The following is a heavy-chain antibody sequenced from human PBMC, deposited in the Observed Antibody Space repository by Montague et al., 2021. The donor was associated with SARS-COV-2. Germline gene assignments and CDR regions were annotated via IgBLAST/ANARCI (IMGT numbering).Heavy chain of an antibody. CDR1: GSIFSDYY. V-gene: IGHV3-11*01. Sequence: SLRLSCAASGSIFSDYYMTWIRQAPGKGLEWVPHISGSGSKTYYAESVKGRFTISRDTANNSVYLQMKFLGAEDTAVYYCARDQGGYGTFDIWGQGTMVTVSS. D-gene: IGHD5-12*01. J-gene: IGHJ3*02. CDR2: ISGSGSKT. CDR3: ARDQGGYGTFDI.